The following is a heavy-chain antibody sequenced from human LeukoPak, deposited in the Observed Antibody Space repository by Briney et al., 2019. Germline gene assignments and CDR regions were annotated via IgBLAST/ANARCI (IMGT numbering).Heavy chain of an antibody. J-gene: IGHJ4*02. CDR3: ARPPRGISEYYFDY. CDR1: GFTFSSYA. V-gene: IGHV3-30-3*01. D-gene: IGHD3-16*01. Sequence: PGGSLRLSCAASGFTFSSYAMHWVRQAPGKGLEWVAVISYDGSNKYYADSVKGRFTISRDNSKNTLYLQTNSLRAEDTAVYYCARPPRGISEYYFDYWGQGTLVTVSS. CDR2: ISYDGSNK.